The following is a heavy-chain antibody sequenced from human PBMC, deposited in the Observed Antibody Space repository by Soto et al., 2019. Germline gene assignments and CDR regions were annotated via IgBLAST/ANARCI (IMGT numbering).Heavy chain of an antibody. V-gene: IGHV3-23*01. CDR1: GFTFSDFA. D-gene: IGHD3-10*01. Sequence: GGSLRLSCLASGFTFSDFAMTWVRHVPGRGLEWVASLDGAGGSTYYAESVRGRFSISRDNSQNTLSLQMKRLTVDDTAIYYCAAPRDEYGSGVSWFTYGMDIWGQGTTVTVSS. J-gene: IGHJ6*02. CDR2: LDGAGGST. CDR3: AAPRDEYGSGVSWFTYGMDI.